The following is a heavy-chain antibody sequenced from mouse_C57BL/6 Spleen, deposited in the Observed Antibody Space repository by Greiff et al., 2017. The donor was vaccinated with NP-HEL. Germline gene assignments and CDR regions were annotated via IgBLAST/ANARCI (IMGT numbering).Heavy chain of an antibody. CDR1: GYTFTDYY. CDR3: ARSKITTVVPDYYYAMDY. D-gene: IGHD1-1*01. Sequence: EVQLQQSGPELVKPGASVKISCKASGYTFTDYYMNWVKQSHGKSLEWIGDINPNNGGTSYNQKFKGKATLTVDKSSSTAYMELRSLTSEDSAVYYCARSKITTVVPDYYYAMDYWGQGTSVTVSS. V-gene: IGHV1-26*01. J-gene: IGHJ4*01. CDR2: INPNNGGT.